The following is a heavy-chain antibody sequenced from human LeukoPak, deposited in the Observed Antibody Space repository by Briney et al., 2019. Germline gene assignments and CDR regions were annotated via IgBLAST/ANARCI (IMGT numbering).Heavy chain of an antibody. CDR2: INPNSGGT. CDR3: ARVESLVWSGEPSSY. CDR1: GYTFTGYF. D-gene: IGHD3-10*01. J-gene: IGHJ4*02. Sequence: ASVKVSCKASGYTFTGYFMHWVRQAPGQGLEWMGWINPNSGGTNYAQRFQGRVSMTRDTSITTAYMELSRLTSDDTAVYYCARVESLVWSGEPSSYWGQGTLVTVSS. V-gene: IGHV1-2*02.